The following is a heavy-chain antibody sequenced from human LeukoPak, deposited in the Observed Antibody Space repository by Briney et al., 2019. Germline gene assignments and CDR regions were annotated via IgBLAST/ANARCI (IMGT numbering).Heavy chain of an antibody. CDR1: GYTFSSYW. J-gene: IGHJ4*02. Sequence: GESLEISCKGSGYTFSSYWIGWVRQMPGKGLEWMGIIYPGDSDTRYSPSLQGQVTISVDTSIGTAYLQWSSLKASDTAIYYCARQNDFRLDYWGQGTLVTVSA. CDR2: IYPGDSDT. D-gene: IGHD3-3*01. CDR3: ARQNDFRLDY. V-gene: IGHV5-51*01.